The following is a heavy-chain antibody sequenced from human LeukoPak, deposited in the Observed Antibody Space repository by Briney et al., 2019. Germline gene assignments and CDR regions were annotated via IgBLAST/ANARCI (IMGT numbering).Heavy chain of an antibody. CDR3: ATAVTAEGGHYYYGMDV. J-gene: IGHJ6*02. Sequence: GASVTVSCKVSGYTLTELSMHWVRQAPGKGLEWMGGFDPEDGETIYAQKFQGRVTMTEDTSTDTAYMELSSLRSEDTAVYYCATAVTAEGGHYYYGMDVWGQGTTVRLL. CDR1: GYTLTELS. V-gene: IGHV1-24*01. D-gene: IGHD5-18*01. CDR2: FDPEDGET.